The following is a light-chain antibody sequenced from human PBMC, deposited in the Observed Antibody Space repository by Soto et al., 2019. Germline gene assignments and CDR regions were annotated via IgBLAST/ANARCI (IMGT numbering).Light chain of an antibody. CDR3: KSYAGSNTYV. J-gene: IGLJ1*01. CDR1: KSDIGVYDF. CDR2: EVV. Sequence: QSVLTQPPSASGSPGQSVTISCTGTKSDIGVYDFVSWYQHHPGKAPRLIIYEVVQRPSGVPDRFSGCKSGNTASLTVSGLQAADEADYFCKSYAGSNTYVFGSGTKLTVL. V-gene: IGLV2-8*01.